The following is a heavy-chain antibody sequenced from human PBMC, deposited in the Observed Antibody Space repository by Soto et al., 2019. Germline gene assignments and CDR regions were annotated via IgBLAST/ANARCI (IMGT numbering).Heavy chain of an antibody. V-gene: IGHV4-34*01. D-gene: IGHD2-15*01. Sequence: SETLSLTCAVYGASFSGYYWTWIRQFPGKGLEWIGEINHGGSTNHNPSLQSRVIISVDTSKNQFSLNLTSVTAADTAVYYCARDHCXGGSCYSPNYYFDYWGQGTLVTVSS. CDR2: INHGGST. J-gene: IGHJ4*02. CDR3: ARDHCXGGSCYSPNYYFDY. CDR1: GASFSGYY.